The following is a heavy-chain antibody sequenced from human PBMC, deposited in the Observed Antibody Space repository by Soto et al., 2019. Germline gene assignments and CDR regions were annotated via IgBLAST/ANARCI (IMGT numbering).Heavy chain of an antibody. CDR1: GFTFSSYG. CDR3: AKDHQWLVRGYYYYGMDV. V-gene: IGHV3-30*18. CDR2: ISYDGSNK. J-gene: IGHJ6*02. D-gene: IGHD6-19*01. Sequence: GGSLRLSCAASGFTFSSYGMHWARQAPGKGLEWVAVISYDGSNKYYADSVKGRFTISRDNSKNTLYLQMNSLRAEDTAVYYCAKDHQWLVRGYYYYGMDVWGQGTTVTVSS.